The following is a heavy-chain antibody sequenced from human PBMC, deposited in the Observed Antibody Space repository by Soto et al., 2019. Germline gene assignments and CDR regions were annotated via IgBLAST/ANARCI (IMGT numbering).Heavy chain of an antibody. V-gene: IGHV3-64*04. J-gene: IGHJ6*02. CDR3: AKDDGYSSGWYTVMGMDV. CDR2: ISSNGGST. Sequence: GGSLRLSCSASGFTFSSYAMHWVRQAPGKGLEYVSAISSNGGSTYYADSVKGRFTISRDNSKNTLYLQMNSLRAEDTAVYYCAKDDGYSSGWYTVMGMDVWGQGTTVTVSS. CDR1: GFTFSSYA. D-gene: IGHD6-19*01.